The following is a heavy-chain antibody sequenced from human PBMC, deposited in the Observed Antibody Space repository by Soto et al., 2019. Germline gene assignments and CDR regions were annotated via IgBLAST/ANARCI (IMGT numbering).Heavy chain of an antibody. J-gene: IGHJ4*02. Sequence: EVQLVESGGGLVQPGGSLRLSCAASGFTFSSYWMSWVGQAPGKGLEWVANIKQEGSEKYYVDSVKGRFTISRDNAKNSLYLQMNSLRAEDTAVYYGARDWGYSNSIDYWGQGTLVTVSS. D-gene: IGHD4-4*01. CDR3: ARDWGYSNSIDY. CDR2: IKQEGSEK. CDR1: GFTFSSYW. V-gene: IGHV3-7*03.